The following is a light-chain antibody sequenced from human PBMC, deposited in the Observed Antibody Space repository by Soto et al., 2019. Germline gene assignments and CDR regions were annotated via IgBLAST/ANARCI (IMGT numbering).Light chain of an antibody. J-gene: IGLJ2*01. V-gene: IGLV1-40*01. CDR2: GNS. CDR3: QYYDSSLSVV. Sequence: QSVLTQPPSVSGAPGQRVTISCTGSSSNIGACYDVHWYQQLPGTAPKLLIYGNSNRPSGVPDRFSGSKSGTSASLAITGLQDEDEADYYCQYYDSSLSVVFGGGTKLTVL. CDR1: SSNIGACYD.